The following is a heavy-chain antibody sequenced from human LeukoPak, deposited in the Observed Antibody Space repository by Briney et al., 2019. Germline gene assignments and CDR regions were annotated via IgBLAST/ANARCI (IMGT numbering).Heavy chain of an antibody. D-gene: IGHD2-8*01. J-gene: IGHJ4*02. CDR1: GYTFTGYY. V-gene: IGHV1-46*01. CDR3: ARDLDGVCSLDY. Sequence: AASVKVSCKASGYTFTGYYMHWVRQAPGQGLEWMGIINPSGGSTSYAQKFQGRVTMTRDMSTSTVYMELSSLRSEDTAVYYCARDLDGVCSLDYWGQGTLVTVSS. CDR2: INPSGGST.